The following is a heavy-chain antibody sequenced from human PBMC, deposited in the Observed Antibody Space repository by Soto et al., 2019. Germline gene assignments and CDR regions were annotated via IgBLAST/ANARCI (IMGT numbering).Heavy chain of an antibody. J-gene: IGHJ6*02. D-gene: IGHD3-22*01. CDR3: ARGMYYYDSSGYYDYYYGMDV. V-gene: IGHV4-31*03. CDR1: GGSISSGGYY. CDR2: IYYSGST. Sequence: PSETLSLTCTVSGGSISSGGYYWSWIRQHPGKGLEWIGYIYYSGSTYYNPSLKSRVTISVDTSKNQFSLKLSSVTAADTAVYYCARGMYYYDSSGYYDYYYGMDVWGQGTTVTVSS.